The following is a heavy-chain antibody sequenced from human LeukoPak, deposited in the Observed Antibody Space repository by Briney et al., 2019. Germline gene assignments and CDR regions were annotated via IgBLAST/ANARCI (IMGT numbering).Heavy chain of an antibody. V-gene: IGHV4-31*03. J-gene: IGHJ4*02. CDR3: AREYYYDSSGFDY. CDR1: GGSISSGGYY. D-gene: IGHD3-22*01. Sequence: SETLSLTCTVSGGSISSGGYYWSWIRQHPGKGLEWIGYIYYSGSTYYNPSLKSRVTISVDTSKNQFSLKLSSVTAADTAVYYCAREYYYDSSGFDYWGQGTLVTVSS. CDR2: IYYSGST.